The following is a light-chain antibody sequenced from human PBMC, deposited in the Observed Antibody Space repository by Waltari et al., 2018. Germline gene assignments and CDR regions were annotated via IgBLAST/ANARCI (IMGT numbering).Light chain of an antibody. Sequence: IQLTQSPSSLSASVGDRVTISCRASHDIGSHLAWYQQKPGKAPTLLIYPASTLESGVPSRFSGSGSGTEFTLTITSLQPEDFATYFCQDLHDYPVFGPGTKVDIK. CDR3: QDLHDYPV. V-gene: IGKV1-9*01. CDR2: PAS. J-gene: IGKJ3*01. CDR1: HDIGSH.